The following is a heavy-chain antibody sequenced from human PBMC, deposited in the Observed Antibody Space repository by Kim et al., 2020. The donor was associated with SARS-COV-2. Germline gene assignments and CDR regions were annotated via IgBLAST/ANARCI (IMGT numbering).Heavy chain of an antibody. CDR2: ITSSSSYI. J-gene: IGHJ5*02. D-gene: IGHD1-1*01. CDR1: GFTFSDYY. V-gene: IGHV3-11*06. CDR3: ARSQEYRRWFDP. Sequence: GGSLRLSCAASGFTFSDYYMSWIRQAPGKGLEWVSYITSSSSYINYADSVKGRFTISRDNAKNSLYLQMNSLRAEDTAVYYCARSQEYRRWFDPWGQGTLVTVSS.